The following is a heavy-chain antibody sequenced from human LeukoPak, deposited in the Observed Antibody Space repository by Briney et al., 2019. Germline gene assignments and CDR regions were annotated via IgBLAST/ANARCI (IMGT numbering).Heavy chain of an antibody. Sequence: ASVKVSCKASGYTFTSYGISWVRQAPGQGLEWMGWISAYNGNTNYAQKFQGRVTMTRDTSISTAYMELSRLRSDDTAVYYCARVDTAMVDFDYWGQGTLVTVSS. CDR2: ISAYNGNT. J-gene: IGHJ4*02. V-gene: IGHV1-18*01. D-gene: IGHD5-18*01. CDR1: GYTFTSYG. CDR3: ARVDTAMVDFDY.